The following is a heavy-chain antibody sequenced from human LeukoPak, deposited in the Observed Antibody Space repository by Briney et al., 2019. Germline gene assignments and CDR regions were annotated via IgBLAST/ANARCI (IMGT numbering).Heavy chain of an antibody. CDR2: INHSGST. Sequence: PSETLFLTCAVYGGSFSGYYWSWIRQPPGKGLEWIGEINHSGSTNYNPSLKSRVTISVDTSKNQFSLKLSSVTAADTAVYYCARSGGYQLLKKSFDYWGQGTLVTVSS. D-gene: IGHD2-2*01. CDR1: GGSFSGYY. J-gene: IGHJ4*02. V-gene: IGHV4-34*01. CDR3: ARSGGYQLLKKSFDY.